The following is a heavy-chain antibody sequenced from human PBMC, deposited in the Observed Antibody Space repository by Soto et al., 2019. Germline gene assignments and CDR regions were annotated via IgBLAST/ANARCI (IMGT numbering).Heavy chain of an antibody. J-gene: IGHJ6*03. V-gene: IGHV3-11*01. CDR2: ISSSGSTI. Sequence: QVQLVESGGGLVKPGGSLRLSCAASGFTFSDYYMSWIRQAPGKRLEWVSYISSSGSTIYYADSVKGRFTISRDNAKNSLYLQMNSLRAEDTAVYYCARRGPNYDFWSGYSQRGYINYMDVWGKGTTVTVSS. D-gene: IGHD3-3*01. CDR1: GFTFSDYY. CDR3: ARRGPNYDFWSGYSQRGYINYMDV.